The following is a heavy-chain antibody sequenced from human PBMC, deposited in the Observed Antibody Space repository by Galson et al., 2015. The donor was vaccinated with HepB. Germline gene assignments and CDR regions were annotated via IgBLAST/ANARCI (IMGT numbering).Heavy chain of an antibody. V-gene: IGHV1-18*04. J-gene: IGHJ4*02. CDR1: GYTFTTYG. Sequence: SVKVSCKASGYTFTTYGITWVRQAPGQGLEWMGWISAYNGYTNYAQKLQGRVTMNTRTSTSTAYMELRSLRSDDTAVYYCAAYNSSSGFDYWGQGTLVTVSS. CDR3: AAYNSSSGFDY. D-gene: IGHD6-6*01. CDR2: ISAYNGYT.